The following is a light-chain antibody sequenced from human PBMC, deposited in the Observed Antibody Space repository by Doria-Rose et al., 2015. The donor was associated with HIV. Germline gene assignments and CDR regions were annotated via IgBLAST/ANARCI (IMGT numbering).Light chain of an antibody. Sequence: TQSSGTLSLSPGERATLSCRASQRVSANYLAWYQQRPGQSPRLLIHGASSTATDIPDRFSGSGSGTDFTLTISRLEPEDFAVYYCHQYASSRTFGQGTKVEIK. CDR3: HQYASSRT. CDR1: QRVSANY. J-gene: IGKJ1*01. V-gene: IGKV3-20*01. CDR2: GAS.